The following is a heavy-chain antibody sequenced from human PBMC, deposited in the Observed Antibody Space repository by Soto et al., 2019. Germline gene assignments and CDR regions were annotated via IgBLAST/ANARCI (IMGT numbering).Heavy chain of an antibody. V-gene: IGHV4-39*01. CDR2: IYYSGST. D-gene: IGHD2-15*01. CDR3: ARRKDRDGMDV. Sequence: QLQLQESGPGLVKPSETLSLTCTVSGGSISSSIYYWGWIRQPPGKGLEWIGSIYYSGSTYYNPSLKSRVTISVDTSKNKFSLKLSSVTAADTAVYYCARRKDRDGMDVWGQGTTVTVSS. J-gene: IGHJ6*02. CDR1: GGSISSSIYY.